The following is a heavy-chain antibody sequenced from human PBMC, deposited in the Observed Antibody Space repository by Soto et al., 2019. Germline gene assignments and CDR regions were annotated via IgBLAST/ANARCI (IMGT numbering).Heavy chain of an antibody. J-gene: IGHJ4*02. V-gene: IGHV4-39*07. D-gene: IGHD1-1*01. Sequence: PSETLSLTCNVSGGSISSSSTYWGWIRQPPEKGLEWLASIYHSGSTYYNPALRSRVTISVDTSNNHFSLSLTSVTAADTAVYYCATKPYKWNVWMIYWGPGILVTVSS. CDR3: ATKPYKWNVWMIY. CDR2: IYHSGST. CDR1: GGSISSSSTY.